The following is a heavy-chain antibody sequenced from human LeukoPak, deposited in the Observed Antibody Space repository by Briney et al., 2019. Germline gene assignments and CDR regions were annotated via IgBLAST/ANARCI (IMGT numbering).Heavy chain of an antibody. J-gene: IGHJ6*03. V-gene: IGHV1-8*01. CDR3: ARVPRRWQLGGGYYYYYMDV. CDR2: MNPNSGNT. Sequence: ASVKVSCKASGYTFTSYDINWVRQATGQGLEWMGWMNPNSGNTGYAQKFQGRVTMTRNTSISTAYMELSSLRSEDTAVYFCARVPRRWQLGGGYYYYYMDVWGKGTTVTVSS. CDR1: GYTFTSYD. D-gene: IGHD6-6*01.